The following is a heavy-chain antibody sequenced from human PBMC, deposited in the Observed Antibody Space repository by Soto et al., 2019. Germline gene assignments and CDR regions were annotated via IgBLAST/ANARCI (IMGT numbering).Heavy chain of an antibody. CDR1: GFTFSDYY. D-gene: IGHD2-15*01. Sequence: GSLRLSCAASGFTFSDYYMSWIRQAPGKGLEWVSCISSSSSYTNYADSVKGRFTISRDNAKNSLYLQMNSLRAEDTAVYYCAREHCSGGSCYSVGDAFDIWGQGTMVTVSS. J-gene: IGHJ3*02. V-gene: IGHV3-11*05. CDR2: ISSSSSYT. CDR3: AREHCSGGSCYSVGDAFDI.